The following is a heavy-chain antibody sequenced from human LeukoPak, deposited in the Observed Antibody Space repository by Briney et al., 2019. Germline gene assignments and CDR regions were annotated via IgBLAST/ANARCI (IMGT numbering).Heavy chain of an antibody. Sequence: SETLSLTCTVSGGSISGYYWSWIRQPPGKGLEWIGYISYSGTTNYNPSLKSRVTISVDTSKNQFSLKLSSVTAADTAVYYCARVSYYYDPDGFDIWGQGTTVTVFS. CDR3: ARVSYYYDPDGFDI. J-gene: IGHJ3*02. CDR1: GGSISGYY. CDR2: ISYSGTT. V-gene: IGHV4-59*01. D-gene: IGHD3-22*01.